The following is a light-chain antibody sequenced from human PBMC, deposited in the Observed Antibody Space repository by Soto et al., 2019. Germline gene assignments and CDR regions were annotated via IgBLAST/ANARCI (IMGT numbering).Light chain of an antibody. Sequence: QSLLTQSSSASASLGSSVKLTCILSSGHSTYIIAWHQQQPGKAPRFQMTLDRSGSYNRGSGVPDRFSGSSSGADRYLTISNLQFEDEGDYYCETWYSNTHKVFGGGTKLTVL. CDR3: ETWYSNTHKV. CDR2: LDRSGSY. V-gene: IGLV4-60*02. J-gene: IGLJ3*02. CDR1: SGHSTYI.